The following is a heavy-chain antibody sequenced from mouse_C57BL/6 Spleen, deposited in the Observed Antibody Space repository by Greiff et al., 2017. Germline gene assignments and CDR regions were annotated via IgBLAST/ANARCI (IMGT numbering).Heavy chain of an antibody. Sequence: QVQLQQSGPGLVQPSPSLSITCTVSGFSLTSYGVHWVRQSPGKGLEWLGVIWSGGSTDYNAAFIYRLSISKDNSKSKVFFKMNSLQADDTAIYYCARNYDYGSSAWFAYWGQGTLVTVSA. J-gene: IGHJ3*01. V-gene: IGHV2-2*01. CDR3: ARNYDYGSSAWFAY. CDR2: IWSGGST. CDR1: GFSLTSYG. D-gene: IGHD1-1*01.